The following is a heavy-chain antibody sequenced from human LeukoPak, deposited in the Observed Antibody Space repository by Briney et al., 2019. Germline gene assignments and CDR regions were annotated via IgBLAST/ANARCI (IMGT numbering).Heavy chain of an antibody. J-gene: IGHJ5*02. Sequence: ASVKVSCKASGYTFTGYYMHWVRQAPGQGFEWMGWINPNSGGTNYAQKFQGRVTMTRDTSISTAYMELSRLRSDDTAVYYCARDVLAAAGTGESWGQGTLVTVSS. CDR2: INPNSGGT. CDR3: ARDVLAAAGTGES. D-gene: IGHD6-13*01. CDR1: GYTFTGYY. V-gene: IGHV1-2*02.